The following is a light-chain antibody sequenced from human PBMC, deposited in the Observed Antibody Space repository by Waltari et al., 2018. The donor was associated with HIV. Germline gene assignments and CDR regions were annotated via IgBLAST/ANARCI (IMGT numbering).Light chain of an antibody. CDR3: QVWDNNSEHPGVV. CDR2: YDS. CDR1: NIESTS. J-gene: IGLJ2*01. V-gene: IGLV3-21*04. Sequence: SYVLTQPPSVSVAPGKTARITCGGNNIESTSVHWSQQKPGQAPVLVIYYDSDRPSGIPERFSGSNSGNTATLTISRVEAGDEADYYCQVWDNNSEHPGVVFGGGTKLTVL.